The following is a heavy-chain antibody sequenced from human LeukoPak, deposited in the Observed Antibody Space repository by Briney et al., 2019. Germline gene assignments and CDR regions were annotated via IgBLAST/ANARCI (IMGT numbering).Heavy chain of an antibody. D-gene: IGHD3-3*01. V-gene: IGHV1-2*02. CDR1: GYTFTGYY. CDR2: INPNSGGT. CDR3: ATWNSFSFWSGYPPLDV. Sequence: ASVKVSCKASGYTFTGYYMHWVRQAPGQSPEWMGWINPNSGGTNYAQKFQGRVTMTRDTSINTAYMELSRLRSDDTAVYYCATWNSFSFWSGYPPLDVWAKGTTVTVSS. J-gene: IGHJ6*04.